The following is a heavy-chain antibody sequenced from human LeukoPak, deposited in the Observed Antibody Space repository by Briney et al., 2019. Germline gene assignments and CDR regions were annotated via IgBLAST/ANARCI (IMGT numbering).Heavy chain of an antibody. Sequence: PGGSLRLSCSVSGFTFSSHAMHWVRQAPGKGLQFLSSINSNGGSTYYADSVKGRFTISRDNPKSKLYLQMNRLRSEDTAVYYCVKSGYSSSSDVDYWGQGTLVTVSS. CDR1: GFTFSSHA. CDR3: VKSGYSSSSDVDY. J-gene: IGHJ4*02. V-gene: IGHV3-64D*09. CDR2: INSNGGST. D-gene: IGHD5-12*01.